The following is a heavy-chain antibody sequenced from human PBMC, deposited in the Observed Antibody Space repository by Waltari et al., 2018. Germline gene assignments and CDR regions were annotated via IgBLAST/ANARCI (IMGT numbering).Heavy chain of an antibody. CDR3: AADRGNGLYFDY. D-gene: IGHD2-15*01. J-gene: IGHJ4*02. CDR1: GASISSNYW. CDR2: IHPSGRT. Sequence: QVQLQESGPGLVKPSGTLSLTCVVSGASISSNYWWSWVRQSPGKGLEWIGQIHPSGRTDSTPSPQSRVSVSLDKSKNQFSLSLYFVSDADTAVYYCAADRGNGLYFDYWGQGTLVTVSS. V-gene: IGHV4-4*02.